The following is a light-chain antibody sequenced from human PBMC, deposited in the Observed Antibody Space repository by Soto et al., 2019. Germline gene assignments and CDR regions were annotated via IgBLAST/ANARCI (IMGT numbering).Light chain of an antibody. CDR3: QQADSVPYT. CDR1: QHINGW. CDR2: AAS. J-gene: IGKJ2*01. Sequence: DLQMTQSPSSVSASVGDRVTITCRASQHINGWLAWYQQKPGKAPKLLIYAASSLQSGVPSRFSGSGSVTDFTLTISSLQPEDFATYYCQQADSVPYTFGQGTKLEIK. V-gene: IGKV1-12*01.